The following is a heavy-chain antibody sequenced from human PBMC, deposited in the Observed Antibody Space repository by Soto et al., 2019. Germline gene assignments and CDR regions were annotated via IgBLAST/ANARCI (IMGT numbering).Heavy chain of an antibody. J-gene: IGHJ4*02. V-gene: IGHV1-69*02. CDR2: IIPILGIA. D-gene: IGHD6-19*01. Sequence: SVKVSCKASGGTFSSYTISWVRQAPGQGLEWIGRIIPILGIANYAQKFQGRVTITADKSTSTAYMELSSLRSEDTAVYYCARLYPRSSGWYRWGQGTLVTVSS. CDR3: ARLYPRSSGWYR. CDR1: GGTFSSYT.